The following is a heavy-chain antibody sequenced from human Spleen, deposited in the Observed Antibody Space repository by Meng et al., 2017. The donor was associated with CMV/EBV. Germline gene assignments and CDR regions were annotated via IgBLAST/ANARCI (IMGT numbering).Heavy chain of an antibody. CDR2: MNPNSGNS. CDR1: GYTFTNYD. V-gene: IGHV1-8*03. J-gene: IGHJ4*02. CDR3: AREGLDY. Sequence: SVKLSCKASGYTFTNYDINWVRQAPGQGLEWVGYMNPNSGNSAYEQSFQGRVTITTDTSMSTAYMELSSLRSEDTAVYYCAREGLDYWGQGTLVTVSS.